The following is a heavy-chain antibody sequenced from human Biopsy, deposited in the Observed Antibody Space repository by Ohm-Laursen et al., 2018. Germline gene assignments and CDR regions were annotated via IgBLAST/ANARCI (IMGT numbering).Heavy chain of an antibody. D-gene: IGHD4-23*01. Sequence: SLRLSCAAPGFSFSDYHMRWIRQAPGRGLEWVSYISGGGAIYYGDSTKGRVTISRDNAKNSLYLQMHSLRAEDTAVYYCARDTRWSPYSMDVWGQGTTVTVSS. CDR1: GFSFSDYH. J-gene: IGHJ6*02. CDR2: ISGGGAI. CDR3: ARDTRWSPYSMDV. V-gene: IGHV3-11*01.